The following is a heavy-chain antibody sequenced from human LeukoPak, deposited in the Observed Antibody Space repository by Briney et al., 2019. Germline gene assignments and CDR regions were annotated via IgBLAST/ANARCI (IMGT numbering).Heavy chain of an antibody. CDR3: ARGLYGGGDY. CDR1: GASISGNY. J-gene: IGHJ4*02. Sequence: SETLSLTCTVSGASISGNYWIWIRQPAGKGLECIGRILSSGRTNYNPSLASRVTMSVDTSKNQFSLNLSSVIAADTAVYYCARGLYGGGDYWGQGILVTVSP. V-gene: IGHV4-4*07. D-gene: IGHD3-10*01. CDR2: ILSSGRT.